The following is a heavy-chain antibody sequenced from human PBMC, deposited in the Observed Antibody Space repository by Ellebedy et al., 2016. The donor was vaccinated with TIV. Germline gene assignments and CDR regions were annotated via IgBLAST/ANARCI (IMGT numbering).Heavy chain of an antibody. V-gene: IGHV3-21*04. CDR1: GFTFSSYS. CDR2: ISSSGSTI. D-gene: IGHD6-19*01. J-gene: IGHJ4*02. Sequence: GGSLRLSXAASGFTFSSYSMNWVRQAPGKGLEWVSSISSSGSTIYYADSVKGRFTISRDNAKNSLYLQMNSLRAEDTAVYYCASAVAGTLFYFDYWGQGTLVTVSS. CDR3: ASAVAGTLFYFDY.